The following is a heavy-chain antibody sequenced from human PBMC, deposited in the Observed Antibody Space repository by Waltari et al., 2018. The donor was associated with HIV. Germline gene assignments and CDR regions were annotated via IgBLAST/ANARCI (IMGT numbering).Heavy chain of an antibody. J-gene: IGHJ3*02. CDR3: ARARPLLTTWAGVFDI. D-gene: IGHD4-17*01. CDR2: FYHSGTT. Sequence: QVQLQESGPGLVKPSGTLSLTCVVSGGAISSSNCWSWVRQPPGKGLEWIGEFYHSGTTKYNPSLKSRVAISMDQSENQFSLILNSVTAADTAMYFCARARPLLTTWAGVFDIWGRGTMVIVSS. CDR1: GGAISSSNC. V-gene: IGHV4-4*02.